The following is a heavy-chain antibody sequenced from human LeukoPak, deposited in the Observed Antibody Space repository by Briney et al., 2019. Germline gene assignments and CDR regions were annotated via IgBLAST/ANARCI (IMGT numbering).Heavy chain of an antibody. J-gene: IGHJ4*02. Sequence: SGTLSLTCAVSGGSISSSNWWSWIRQPPGKGLEWIGEINHSGSTNYNPSLKSRVTISVDTSKNQFSLKLSSVTAADTAVYYCARGRYYKFWGQGTLVTVSS. V-gene: IGHV4-4*02. CDR2: INHSGST. CDR1: GGSISSSNW. D-gene: IGHD3-10*01. CDR3: ARGRYYKF.